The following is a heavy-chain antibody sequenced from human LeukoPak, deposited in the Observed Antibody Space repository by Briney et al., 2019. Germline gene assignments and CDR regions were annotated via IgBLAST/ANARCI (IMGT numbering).Heavy chain of an antibody. J-gene: IGHJ3*02. D-gene: IGHD2-21*01. CDR1: GCTFTSYC. CDR2: INPSGGST. Sequence: GASVKVSCKASGCTFTSYCMNWVLQAPGQGLEWMGIINPSGGSTSYAQKFQGRVTMTRDTSTSTVYMELSSLRSEDTAVYYCARDRHIVVVIATEDAFDIWGQGTMVTVSS. CDR3: ARDRHIVVVIATEDAFDI. V-gene: IGHV1-46*03.